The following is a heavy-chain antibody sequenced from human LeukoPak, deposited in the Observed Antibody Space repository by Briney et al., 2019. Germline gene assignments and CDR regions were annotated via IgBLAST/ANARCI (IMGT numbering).Heavy chain of an antibody. CDR2: IKQDGSEK. CDR3: ARDPPPYYYGSGSSYFDY. CDR1: GFTFSSYW. Sequence: GGSLRLSCAASGFTFSSYWMSGVRQAPGKGLEWVANIKQDGSEKYYVDSVKGRFTISRDNAKNSLYLQMNSLRAEDTAVYYCARDPPPYYYGSGSSYFDYWGQGTLVTVSS. V-gene: IGHV3-7*01. D-gene: IGHD3-10*01. J-gene: IGHJ4*02.